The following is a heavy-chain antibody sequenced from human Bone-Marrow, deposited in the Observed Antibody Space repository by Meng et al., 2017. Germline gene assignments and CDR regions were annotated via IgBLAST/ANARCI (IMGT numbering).Heavy chain of an antibody. Sequence: QVQVQQGGAGLLKPSETLSLTCAVYGGSFSGYYWSWIRQPPGKGLEWIGEINHSGSTNYNPSLKSLVTISVDTSKNQFSLKLSSVTAADTAVYYCARVGYSGSRVTSYYFDYWGQGTLVTVSS. CDR1: GGSFSGYY. V-gene: IGHV4-34*01. CDR2: INHSGST. CDR3: ARVGYSGSRVTSYYFDY. J-gene: IGHJ4*02. D-gene: IGHD1-26*01.